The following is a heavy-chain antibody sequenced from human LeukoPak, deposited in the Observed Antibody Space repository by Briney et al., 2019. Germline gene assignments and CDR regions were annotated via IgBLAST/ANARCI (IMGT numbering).Heavy chain of an antibody. D-gene: IGHD3-22*01. CDR2: INHSGST. V-gene: IGHV4-34*01. CDR3: ARAADYYDSSGYYFRAFDI. J-gene: IGHJ3*02. CDR1: GGSFSGYY. Sequence: SGTLSLTCAVYGGSFSGYYWSWIRQPPGKGLEWIGEINHSGSTNYNPSLKSRVTISVDTSKNQFSLKLSSVTAADTAVYYCARAADYYDSSGYYFRAFDIWGQGTMVTVSS.